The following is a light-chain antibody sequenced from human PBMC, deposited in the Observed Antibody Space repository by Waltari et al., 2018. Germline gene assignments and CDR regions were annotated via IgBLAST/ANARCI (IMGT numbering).Light chain of an antibody. J-gene: IGKJ3*01. Sequence: DIQMTQSPSSLSASVGDHVTIACQSSQSIGRSLAWYRQRSGKAPEPLIFEAANLESGVPSRFSGSGSGTHFSLTISGLQPEDFATYYCQQYDSAPVTFGPGTKLDIK. CDR1: QSIGRS. V-gene: IGKV1-12*01. CDR2: EAA. CDR3: QQYDSAPVT.